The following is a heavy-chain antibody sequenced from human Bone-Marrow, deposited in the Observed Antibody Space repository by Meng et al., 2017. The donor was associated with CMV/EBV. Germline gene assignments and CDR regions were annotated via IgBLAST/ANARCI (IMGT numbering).Heavy chain of an antibody. D-gene: IGHD1-26*01. CDR3: AKGSSGSYFGGMDV. CDR1: GFTFSSYG. V-gene: IGHV3-33*06. Sequence: GESLKISCAASGFTFSSYGMHWVRQAPGKGLEWVAVIWYDGSNKYYADSVKGRFTISRDNSKNTLYLQMTSLRAEDTAVYYCAKGSSGSYFGGMDVWGQGTTVTVSS. J-gene: IGHJ6*02. CDR2: IWYDGSNK.